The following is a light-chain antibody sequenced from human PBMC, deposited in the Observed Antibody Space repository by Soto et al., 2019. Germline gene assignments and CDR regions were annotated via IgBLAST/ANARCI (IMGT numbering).Light chain of an antibody. CDR1: ESISRAY. V-gene: IGKV3-20*01. Sequence: EIVLTQSPGTLSLSPGQRATLSCRSSESISRAYLAWYQQRLGQAPRLLIYGASSGATGIPDRSSGSGSGTDFTLTISRLEPEDFAIYYCQQYGGGPYTFGQGTKLEIK. CDR3: QQYGGGPYT. J-gene: IGKJ2*01. CDR2: GAS.